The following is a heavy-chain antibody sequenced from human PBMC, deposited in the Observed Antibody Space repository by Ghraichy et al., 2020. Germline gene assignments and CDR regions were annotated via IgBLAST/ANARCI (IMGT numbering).Heavy chain of an antibody. Sequence: GESLNISCAASGFTFSSYWMSWVRQAPGKGLEWVANIKQDGSEKYYVDSVKGRFTISRDNAKNSLYLQMNSLRAEDTAVYYCARDPDTAMPGNIWGHGTMVTGSS. D-gene: IGHD5-18*01. CDR2: IKQDGSEK. V-gene: IGHV3-7*01. CDR1: GFTFSSYW. J-gene: IGHJ3*02. CDR3: ARDPDTAMPGNI.